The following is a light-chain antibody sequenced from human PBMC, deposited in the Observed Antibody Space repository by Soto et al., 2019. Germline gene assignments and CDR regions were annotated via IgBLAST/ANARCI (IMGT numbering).Light chain of an antibody. J-gene: IGKJ5*01. CDR1: QDIMLY. CDR2: GAS. CDR3: QKYNSAPFT. V-gene: IGKV1-27*01. Sequence: DIQMTQSPSSLSASVGDRVTITCRASQDIMLYLAWYQQKPGKVPELLIHGASTLHSGVSSRFSGSGSGTDFTLTINSLQPEDVATYYCQKYNSAPFTFGQGTRLE.